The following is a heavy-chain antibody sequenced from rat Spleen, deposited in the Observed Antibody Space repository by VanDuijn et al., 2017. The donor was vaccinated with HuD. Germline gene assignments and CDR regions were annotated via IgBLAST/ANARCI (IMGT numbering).Heavy chain of an antibody. CDR3: ARGYYVAFAY. D-gene: IGHD1-12*01. CDR2: IHSAGNT. CDR1: GYSITSNY. V-gene: IGHV3-3*01. Sequence: EVQLQESGPGLVKPSQSLSLTCSVTGYSITSNYWGWIRKFPGNKLEWMGYIHSAGNTHYNPSLKSRISITRDTSKNQFFLQVDSVTTEDTATYYCARGYYVAFAYWGQGTLVTVSS. J-gene: IGHJ3*01.